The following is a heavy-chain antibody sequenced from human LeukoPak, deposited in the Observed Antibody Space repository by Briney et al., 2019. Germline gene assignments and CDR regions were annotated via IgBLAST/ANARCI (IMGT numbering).Heavy chain of an antibody. D-gene: IGHD4-17*01. CDR1: GYSISSGYY. Sequence: SETLSLTCTVSGYSISSGYYWGWIRQPPGKGLEWIGSIYHSGSTYYNPSLKSRVTISVDTSKNQFSLKLSSVTAADTAVYYCASRVYGDLDAFDIWGQGTMVTVSS. J-gene: IGHJ3*02. CDR3: ASRVYGDLDAFDI. V-gene: IGHV4-38-2*02. CDR2: IYHSGST.